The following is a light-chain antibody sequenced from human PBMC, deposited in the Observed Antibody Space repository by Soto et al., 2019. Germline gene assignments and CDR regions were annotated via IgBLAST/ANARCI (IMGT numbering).Light chain of an antibody. Sequence: GARVTITCRASRGISNYLAWYQQKPGKAPKLLIYAASILHSGVPSRFSGSGSGTEFTLTIGSLQPEGFATYYGQQLNSYLLFGPGTKVDIK. CDR1: RGISNY. V-gene: IGKV1-9*01. J-gene: IGKJ3*01. CDR3: QQLNSYLL. CDR2: AAS.